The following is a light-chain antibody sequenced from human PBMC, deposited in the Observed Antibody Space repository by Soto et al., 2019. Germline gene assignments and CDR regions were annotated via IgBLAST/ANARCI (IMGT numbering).Light chain of an antibody. CDR3: MQGQQTPLT. CDR2: WGS. J-gene: IGKJ5*01. CDR1: QSLLQSHGNNY. Sequence: DIVMTQSPLSLPVTPGEPASISCRSSQSLLQSHGNNYLDWYVQKPGQSPQLLIYWGSNRASGVTDRFSGSGSGTDFTLKISRVEAEDGGVYYCMQGQQTPLTFGQGTRLEIK. V-gene: IGKV2-28*01.